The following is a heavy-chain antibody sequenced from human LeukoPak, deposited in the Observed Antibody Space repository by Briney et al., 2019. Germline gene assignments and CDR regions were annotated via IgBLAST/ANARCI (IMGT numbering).Heavy chain of an antibody. J-gene: IGHJ4*02. Sequence: DSVKGRFTISRDNSKNTLYLQMNSLRAEDTAVYYCAKDGFDYYDSSGYYYFNYWGQGTLVTVSS. V-gene: IGHV3-23*01. CDR3: AKDGFDYYDSSGYYYFNY. D-gene: IGHD3-22*01.